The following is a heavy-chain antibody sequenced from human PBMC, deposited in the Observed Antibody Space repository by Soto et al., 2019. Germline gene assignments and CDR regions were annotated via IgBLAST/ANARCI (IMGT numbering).Heavy chain of an antibody. CDR3: ARMFHCSGGTCPFDY. Sequence: SGPTLVNPTQTLTLTCTFSGLSLITSGMRVSSIRQPPGKALEWLARIDWDDDKFYNTSLKTRLTISKDSSKNQVVLTMTNMDPVDTATYYCARMFHCSGGTCPFDYWGQGALVTVSS. V-gene: IGHV2-70*04. CDR2: IDWDDDK. CDR1: GLSLITSGMR. J-gene: IGHJ4*02. D-gene: IGHD2-15*01.